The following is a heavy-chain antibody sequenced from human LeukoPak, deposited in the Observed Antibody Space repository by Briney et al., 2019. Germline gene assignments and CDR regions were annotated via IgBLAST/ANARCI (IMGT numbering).Heavy chain of an antibody. D-gene: IGHD6-13*01. Sequence: KCGESLKISCKGSGYSFTTYWIGWVRQMPGKGLEWMGIINPGDSDTRYSPSFQGRVTISADKSISTAYLQWSSLKASDTAMYYCARLGDSGSSWPFDYWGQGTLVTVSS. CDR3: ARLGDSGSSWPFDY. V-gene: IGHV5-51*01. CDR2: INPGDSDT. J-gene: IGHJ4*02. CDR1: GYSFTTYW.